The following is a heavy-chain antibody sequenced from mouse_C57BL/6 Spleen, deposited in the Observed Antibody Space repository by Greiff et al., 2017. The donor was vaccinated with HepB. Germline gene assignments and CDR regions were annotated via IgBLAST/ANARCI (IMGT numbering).Heavy chain of an antibody. CDR3: ARHYYGGRGAWFAY. D-gene: IGHD1-2*01. CDR2: IYAGDGDT. CDR1: GYAFSSSW. J-gene: IGHJ3*01. Sequence: VQLQQSGPELVKPGASVKISCKASGYAFSSSWMNWVKQRPGKGLEWIGRIYAGDGDTNYNGKFKGKATLTADKSSSTAYMQLSSLTSEDSAVYICARHYYGGRGAWFAYWGQGTLVTVSA. V-gene: IGHV1-82*01.